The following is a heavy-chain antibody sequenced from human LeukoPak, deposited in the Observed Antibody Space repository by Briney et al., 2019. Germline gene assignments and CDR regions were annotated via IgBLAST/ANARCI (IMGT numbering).Heavy chain of an antibody. J-gene: IGHJ4*02. CDR2: INPNSGGT. V-gene: IGHV1-2*02. CDR3: AKVLISTTHEGYFDY. D-gene: IGHD2/OR15-2a*01. Sequence: ASLKVTCKASGYTFTGYYMHWVRQAPGHGLEWMGWINPNSGGTKYAQKCQGRVTMTRDTSINTAYMEMTRLRSDDTAVFYCAKVLISTTHEGYFDYWGQGTLVTVSS. CDR1: GYTFTGYY.